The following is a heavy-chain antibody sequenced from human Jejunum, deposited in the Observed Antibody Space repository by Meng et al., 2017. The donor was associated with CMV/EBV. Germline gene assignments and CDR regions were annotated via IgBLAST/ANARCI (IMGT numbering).Heavy chain of an antibody. CDR2: INSDGRST. J-gene: IGHJ4*02. CDR3: VHLAAITPFGVVTYDY. Sequence: FITSWMHWVRQTPGKGLVWVSRINSDGRSTAYADSVKGRFTISRDNVKNTLYLQLNSLRAEDTAVYYCVHLAAITPFGVVTYDYWGQGARVTVSS. D-gene: IGHD3-3*01. CDR1: FITSW. V-gene: IGHV3-74*01.